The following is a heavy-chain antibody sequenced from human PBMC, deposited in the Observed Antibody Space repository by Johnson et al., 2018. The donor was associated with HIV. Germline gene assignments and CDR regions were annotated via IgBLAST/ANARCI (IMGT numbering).Heavy chain of an antibody. CDR1: GFTFSSYW. V-gene: IGHV3-74*01. D-gene: IGHD3-22*01. Sequence: VQLVESGGGLVQPGGSLRLSCAASGFTFSSYWMHWVRQAPGKGLVWVSRINSDGSSTSYADSVKGRFTISRDNSKNTPYLQMNSLRAEDKAVYDCAEDRGMGNDCRGSYGAVEIWGQWTMVAVS. CDR3: AEDRGMGNDCRGSYGAVEI. CDR2: INSDGSST. J-gene: IGHJ3*02.